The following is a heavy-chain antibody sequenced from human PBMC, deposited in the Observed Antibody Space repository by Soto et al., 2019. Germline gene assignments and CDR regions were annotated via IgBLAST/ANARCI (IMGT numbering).Heavy chain of an antibody. CDR3: ARAAYDISGYYFEGFDY. D-gene: IGHD3-22*01. J-gene: IGHJ4*02. CDR1: GGSVSTNY. Sequence: QVQLLESGPGLVKPSETLSLTCTVSGGSVSTNYWSWIRQPPGKGLEWIGYIYYTGTTNYNPSLRIRVSISADSSKNQFSLMLSSVTAADTAVYYCARAAYDISGYYFEGFDYWGQGTLVTVSS. CDR2: IYYTGTT. V-gene: IGHV4-59*02.